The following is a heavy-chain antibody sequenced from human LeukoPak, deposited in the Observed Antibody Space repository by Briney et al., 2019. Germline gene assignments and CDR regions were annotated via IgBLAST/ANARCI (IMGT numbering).Heavy chain of an antibody. CDR1: GYTFTGYY. J-gene: IGHJ4*02. CDR2: ISAYNGNT. V-gene: IGHV1-18*04. D-gene: IGHD6-13*01. CDR3: ARGGIAAARIDY. Sequence: ASVKVSCKASGYTFTGYYMHWVRQAPGQGLEWMGWISAYNGNTNFAQKLQGRVTMTTDTSTHTAYMELRSLRSDDTAVYYCARGGIAAARIDYWGQGTLVTVSS.